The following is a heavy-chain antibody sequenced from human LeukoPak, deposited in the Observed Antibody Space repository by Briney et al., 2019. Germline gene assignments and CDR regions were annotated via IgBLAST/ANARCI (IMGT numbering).Heavy chain of an antibody. CDR2: ISGSNSYI. J-gene: IGHJ4*02. Sequence: GGSLRLSCAASGFTFSSYTMHWIRQAPGKGLEWVSSISGSNSYIFYADSVKGRFTVSRDNAKDSLYLQMNSLRAEDTAVYYCAKGGWGTVLDYWGQGTLVTVSP. D-gene: IGHD3-16*01. V-gene: IGHV3-21*01. CDR3: AKGGWGTVLDY. CDR1: GFTFSSYT.